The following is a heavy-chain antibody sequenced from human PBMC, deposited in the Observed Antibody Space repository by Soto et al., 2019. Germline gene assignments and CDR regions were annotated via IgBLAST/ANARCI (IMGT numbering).Heavy chain of an antibody. J-gene: IGHJ4*02. D-gene: IGHD4-17*01. Sequence: QLQLQESGPGLVKPSETLSLTCTVSGGSISGSSYYWGWIRQPPGKGLEWIGTIFYSGTTYYNPSLKCRVPISVDTSKNQFSLRLTSVTAADPAVYYCPSYGDYPDYWGQGTLVTVSS. CDR1: GGSISGSSYY. CDR3: PSYGDYPDY. V-gene: IGHV4-39*01. CDR2: IFYSGTT.